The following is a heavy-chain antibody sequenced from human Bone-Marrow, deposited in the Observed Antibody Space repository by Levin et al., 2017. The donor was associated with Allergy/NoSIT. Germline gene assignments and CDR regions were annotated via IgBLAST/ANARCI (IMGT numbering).Heavy chain of an antibody. CDR3: ARVYYDFWSGWD. V-gene: IGHV4-59*01. J-gene: IGHJ4*02. CDR2: ISYTGST. Sequence: SQTLSLTCTVSDDSISSYYWSWIRQPPGKGLEWIGYISYTGSTNYNPSLRGRVTISLDTSKNQFSLKLSSVTAADTAVYYCARVYYDFWSGWDWGQGTLVTVSS. CDR1: DDSISSYY. D-gene: IGHD3-3*01.